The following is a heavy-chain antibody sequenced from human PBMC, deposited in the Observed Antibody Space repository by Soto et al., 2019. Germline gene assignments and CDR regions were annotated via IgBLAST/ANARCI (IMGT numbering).Heavy chain of an antibody. J-gene: IGHJ4*02. CDR1: GGSVTSYY. CDR3: ARAIDDYYFDS. CDR2: LYSTSST. Sequence: SETLSLTCTVSGGSVTSYYWSWVRQPAGKGLEWIGHLYSTSSTNYNPSLKSRVTMSVDTSKNQFSLRVSSVTAADTAVYYCARAIDDYYFDSWGQGTLVTVSS. D-gene: IGHD4-17*01. V-gene: IGHV4-4*07.